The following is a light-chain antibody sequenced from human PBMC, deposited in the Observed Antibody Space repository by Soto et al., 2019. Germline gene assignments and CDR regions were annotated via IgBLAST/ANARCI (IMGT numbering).Light chain of an antibody. J-gene: IGLJ2*01. CDR1: SSNIGAGYD. CDR2: GNS. V-gene: IGLV1-40*01. Sequence: QSVLTQPPSVSGAPGQRVTISCTGSSSNIGAGYDVHWYQQLPGTAPKLLIYGNSNRPSGVPDRFSGSKSGTSASLAITGLQAEDEADYYCQSYDSSLSVVFGGGTKRPS. CDR3: QSYDSSLSVV.